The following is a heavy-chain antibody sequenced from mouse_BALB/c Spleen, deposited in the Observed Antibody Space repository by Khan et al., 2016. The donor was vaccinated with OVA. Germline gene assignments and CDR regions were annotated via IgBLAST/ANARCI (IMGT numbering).Heavy chain of an antibody. J-gene: IGHJ3*01. D-gene: IGHD1-1*01. V-gene: IGHV2-9*02. CDR2: IWAGGST. CDR1: GFSLTNYG. Sequence: VQLKESGPGLVAPSQSLSISCTVSGFSLTNYGVHWVRQPPSEGLEWLGVIWAGGSTNYNSALMSRLSISKDNSKSQVFLKMNSLQTNDTAMYYCARPYYGSAWFAYWGQGTLVTVSA. CDR3: ARPYYGSAWFAY.